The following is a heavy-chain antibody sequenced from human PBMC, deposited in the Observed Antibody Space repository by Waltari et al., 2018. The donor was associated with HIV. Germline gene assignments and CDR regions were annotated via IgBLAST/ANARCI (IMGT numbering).Heavy chain of an antibody. CDR2: IYTSGST. D-gene: IGHD3-16*01. V-gene: IGHV4-4*07. CDR3: ARDQIAGWALGAHGMDV. CDR1: GGSISSYY. Sequence: QVQLQESGPGLVKPSETLSLTCTVSGGSISSYYWSWIRQPAGKGLEWIGRIYTSGSTNDNPALKSRVTMSVDTAKNQFSRKLSSVTAADTAVYYCARDQIAGWALGAHGMDVWGQGTTVTVSS. J-gene: IGHJ6*02.